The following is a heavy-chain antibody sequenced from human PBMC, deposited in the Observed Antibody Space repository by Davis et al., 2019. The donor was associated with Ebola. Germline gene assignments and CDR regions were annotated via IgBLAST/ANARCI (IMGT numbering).Heavy chain of an antibody. V-gene: IGHV1-2*06. CDR3: ARGHNYGFEY. J-gene: IGHJ4*02. D-gene: IGHD5-18*01. CDR1: GYTFTDYN. Sequence: ASVKVSCKASGYTFTDYNIHWMRQAPGQGLEWLGRIIPNSGDTNYAQKFQDRVTMTRDTSISTAYMELSRLRSDDTAVYYCARGHNYGFEYWGQGTLVTVSS. CDR2: IIPNSGDT.